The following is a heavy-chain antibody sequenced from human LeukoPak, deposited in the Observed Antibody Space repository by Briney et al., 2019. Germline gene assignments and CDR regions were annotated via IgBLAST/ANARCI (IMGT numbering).Heavy chain of an antibody. CDR3: ARGLMGGYPYFEN. CDR2: IGTAGEI. D-gene: IGHD3-22*01. Sequence: GGSLRLSCAASGFTFSSYDIHWVRQATGKGLEWVSGIGTAGEIYYPGSVKGRFTISRDNAKNSLYLQMNSLRAEDTAFYYCARGLMGGYPYFENWGQGTLVTVSS. V-gene: IGHV3-13*01. CDR1: GFTFSSYD. J-gene: IGHJ4*02.